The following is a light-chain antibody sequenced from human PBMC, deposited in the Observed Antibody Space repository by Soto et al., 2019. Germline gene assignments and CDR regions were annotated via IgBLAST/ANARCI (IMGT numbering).Light chain of an antibody. CDR2: DVS. V-gene: IGLV2-14*03. J-gene: IGLJ1*01. Sequence: QSVLTQPASVSGSPGQSITISCTGTSSDVGGYNYVSWYQQHPGKAPKLIIYDVSDRPSGVSDRFSGSKSGNTASLTISGLPAEDEADYFCSSYTSSSTPFVFGTGTKVTVL. CDR1: SSDVGGYNY. CDR3: SSYTSSSTPFV.